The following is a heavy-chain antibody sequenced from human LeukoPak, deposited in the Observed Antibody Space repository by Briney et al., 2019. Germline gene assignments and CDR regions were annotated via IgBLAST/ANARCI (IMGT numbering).Heavy chain of an antibody. D-gene: IGHD3-3*01. CDR3: ARGSDDFSLFDY. J-gene: IGHJ4*02. Sequence: SETLSLTCTVSGGSISSGRYYWSWIRQPAGKGLEWIGRIYTSGSTNYNPSLKSRVTISVDTSKNQFSLKLSPVTAADTAVYYCARGSDDFSLFDYWGQGTLVTVSS. CDR2: IYTSGST. CDR1: GGSISSGRYY. V-gene: IGHV4-61*02.